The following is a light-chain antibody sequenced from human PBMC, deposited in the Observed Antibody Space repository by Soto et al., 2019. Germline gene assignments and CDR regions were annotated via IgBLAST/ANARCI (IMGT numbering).Light chain of an antibody. CDR2: KAS. CDR1: QGISSW. CDR3: QQHTT. J-gene: IGKJ1*01. V-gene: IGKV1-5*03. Sequence: DIQMTQSPSTLSASVGDRVTITCRGSQGISSWLAWYQLKPGKAPRLLIYKASSLASGVPSRFSGGGSGTEFTLTISSLQPEDVATYHCQQHTTFGQGTKVEIK.